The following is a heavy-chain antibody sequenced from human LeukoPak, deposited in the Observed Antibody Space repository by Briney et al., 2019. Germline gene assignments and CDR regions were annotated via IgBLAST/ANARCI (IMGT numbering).Heavy chain of an antibody. V-gene: IGHV4-39*01. CDR3: ARHFPRRRSGRYFAWFDP. Sequence: PSETLSLTCTVSGGSISSSIYYWGWIRQPPGKGLEWIGSIYYSGSTYYNPSLKSRVTISVDTSKNQFSLKLSSVTAADTAVYYCARHFPRRRSGRYFAWFDPWGQGTLVTVSS. CDR1: GGSISSSIYY. J-gene: IGHJ5*02. D-gene: IGHD3-9*01. CDR2: IYYSGST.